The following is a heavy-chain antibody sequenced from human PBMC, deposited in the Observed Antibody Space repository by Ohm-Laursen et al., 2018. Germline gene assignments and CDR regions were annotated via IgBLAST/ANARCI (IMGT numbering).Heavy chain of an antibody. V-gene: IGHV3-23*01. D-gene: IGHD1-26*01. CDR2: SGGNGDGT. CDR3: AKHGQGVGATNWFDP. Sequence: SLRLSCAASGFTFSSYAMSWVRQAPGKGLEWVSASGGNGDGTYYADSVKGRFTISRDNSKNTLYLQMNSLRTEDTAVYYCAKHGQGVGATNWFDPWGQGTLVTVSS. CDR1: GFTFSSYA. J-gene: IGHJ5*02.